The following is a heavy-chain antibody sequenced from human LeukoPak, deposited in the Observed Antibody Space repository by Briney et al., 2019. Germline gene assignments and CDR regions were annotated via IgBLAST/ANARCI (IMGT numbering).Heavy chain of an antibody. CDR3: AKGRTYYYFDY. CDR1: GFTFSSYW. Sequence: GGSLGLSCAASGFTFSSYWMSWVRQAPGKGLEWVANIKQDGSEKYYVDSVKGRFTISRDNAKNSLYLQMNSLRAEDTALYYCAKGRTYYYFDYWGQGTLVTVSS. D-gene: IGHD3-10*01. V-gene: IGHV3-7*03. J-gene: IGHJ4*02. CDR2: IKQDGSEK.